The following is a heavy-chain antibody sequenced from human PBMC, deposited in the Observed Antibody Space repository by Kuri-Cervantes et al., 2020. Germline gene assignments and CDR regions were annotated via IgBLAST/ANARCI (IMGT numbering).Heavy chain of an antibody. V-gene: IGHV3-23*01. CDR3: ARVRSDSGSYPYYFDY. J-gene: IGHJ4*02. D-gene: IGHD1-26*01. CDR2: ISGSGGST. Sequence: GESLKISCAASGFTFSSYAMHWVRQAPGKGLEWVSAISGSGGSTYYADSVKGRFTISRDNSKNTLYLQMNSLRAEDTAVYYCARVRSDSGSYPYYFDYWGQGTLVTVSS. CDR1: GFTFSSYA.